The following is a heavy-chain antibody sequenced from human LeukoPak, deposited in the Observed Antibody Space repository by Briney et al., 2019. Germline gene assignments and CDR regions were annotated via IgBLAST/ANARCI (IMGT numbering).Heavy chain of an antibody. J-gene: IGHJ4*02. V-gene: IGHV3-21*01. Sequence: PGGSLRLSCAASGFTFSSYTMNWVRQAPGKGLEWVSSISSSSSYIFYADSTKGRFTISRDNAKNSLYLQMNSLRAEDTAVYYCARGRSGLLPHMIDYWGQGTLVTVSS. D-gene: IGHD3-22*01. CDR2: ISSSSSYI. CDR3: ARGRSGLLPHMIDY. CDR1: GFTFSSYT.